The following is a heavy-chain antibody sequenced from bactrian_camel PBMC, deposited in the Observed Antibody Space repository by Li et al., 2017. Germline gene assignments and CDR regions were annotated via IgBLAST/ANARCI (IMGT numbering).Heavy chain of an antibody. CDR2: ISSPGHT. Sequence: VQLVESGGGLVQPGGSLKLSCAQHRGFFGGICMAWFRQSPGKEREEVATISSPGHTTYADPVKGRFTASRDDAKNMVYLQMNSLKPEDTALYYCIQSDADWGQGTQVTVS. V-gene: IGHV3S53*01. CDR3: IQSDAD. CDR1: RGFFGGIC. J-gene: IGHJ4*01.